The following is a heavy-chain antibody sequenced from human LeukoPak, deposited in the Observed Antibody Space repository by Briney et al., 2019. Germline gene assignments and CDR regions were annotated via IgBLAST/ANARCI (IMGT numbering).Heavy chain of an antibody. D-gene: IGHD3-22*01. CDR3: AKPNAADYYDSSGSYFDY. Sequence: GGSLRLSCAASGFIVSTNYMGWVRQAPGKGLEWVSLIYSGGITYYADSVTGRFTISRDISKNTLYLQMNSLRAEDTAVYYCAKPNAADYYDSSGSYFDYWGQGTLVTVSS. CDR1: GFIVSTNY. J-gene: IGHJ4*02. V-gene: IGHV3-53*01. CDR2: IYSGGIT.